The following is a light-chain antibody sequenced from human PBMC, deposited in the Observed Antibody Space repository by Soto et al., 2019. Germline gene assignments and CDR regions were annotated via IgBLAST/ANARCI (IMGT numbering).Light chain of an antibody. V-gene: IGKV4-1*01. J-gene: IGKJ1*01. Sequence: DIVMTQSPDSLAVSPGETATINCKSSQSVLYSSNNKNYLAWYQQKPGQPPKLLIYWASTLESGVPDRFSGSGSGTDFTLTISSLQAEDVAVYYCQQYYSTLWTFGQGTKVEIK. CDR3: QQYYSTLWT. CDR2: WAS. CDR1: QSVLYSSNNKNY.